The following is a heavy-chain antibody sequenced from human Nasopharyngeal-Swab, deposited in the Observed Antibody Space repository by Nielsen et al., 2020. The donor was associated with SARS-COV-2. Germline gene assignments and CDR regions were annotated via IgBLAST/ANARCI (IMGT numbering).Heavy chain of an antibody. J-gene: IGHJ6*02. V-gene: IGHV1-2*04. CDR2: INPNSGGT. Sequence: WVRQAPGQGLEWMGWINPNSGGTNYAQKFQGWVTMTRDTSISTAYMELSRLRSDDTAVYYCARERDGDIVVVPAAMRYYYYGMDVWGQGTTVTVSS. CDR3: ARERDGDIVVVPAAMRYYYYGMDV. D-gene: IGHD2-2*01.